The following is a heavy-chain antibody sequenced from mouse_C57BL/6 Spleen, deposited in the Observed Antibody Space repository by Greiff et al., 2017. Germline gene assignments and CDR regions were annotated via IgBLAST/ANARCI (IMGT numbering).Heavy chain of an antibody. CDR2: IDPEDGET. Sequence: VQLKESGAELVKPGASVTLSCTASGFNIKDYYMHWVKQRTEQGLEWIGRIDPEDGETKYAPKFQGKATITADTSSNTAYLQLSSLTSEDTAVYYCARDDYDGAWFAYWGQGTLVTVSA. D-gene: IGHD2-4*01. CDR3: ARDDYDGAWFAY. J-gene: IGHJ3*01. V-gene: IGHV14-2*01. CDR1: GFNIKDYY.